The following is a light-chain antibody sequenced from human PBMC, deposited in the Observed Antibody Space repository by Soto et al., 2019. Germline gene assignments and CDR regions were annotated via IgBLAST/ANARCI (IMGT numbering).Light chain of an antibody. CDR3: QSYDSSLSGYV. J-gene: IGLJ1*01. V-gene: IGLV1-40*01. CDR1: SANIGAGYE. CDR2: ENN. Sequence: QSVRTQPPSVSEAPGQRVTISWTGRSANIGAGYEAHWYQQVPGTAPKLLIDENNNRPSGVPDRFSGSKSGTSASLAITGLQAEDEAEYYCQSYDSSLSGYVFGTGTKLTVL.